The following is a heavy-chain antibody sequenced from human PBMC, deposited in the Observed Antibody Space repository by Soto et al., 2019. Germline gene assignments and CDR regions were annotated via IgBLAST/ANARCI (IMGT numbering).Heavy chain of an antibody. CDR3: RRGRDIVLVLILMGGYFDH. CDR2: VYPADSTT. J-gene: IGHJ2*01. Sequence: EVQLVQSGVEVKKPGESLKISCKGSGYNFVSYWIAWVRQMPGKGLEWMGMVYPADSTTRYSPSFQDQITISADRIRTTPHRHGDSLKASDAAPYSWRRGRDIVLVLILMGGYFDHWGRGALLTVSS. V-gene: IGHV5-51*03. D-gene: IGHD2-15*01. CDR1: GYNFVSYW.